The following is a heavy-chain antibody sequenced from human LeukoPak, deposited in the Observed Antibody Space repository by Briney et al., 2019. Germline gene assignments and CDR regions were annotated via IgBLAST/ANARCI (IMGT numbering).Heavy chain of an antibody. CDR2: INHSGST. V-gene: IGHV4-34*01. Sequence: SETLSLTCAAYGGSFSGYYWSWIRQPPGKGLEWIGEINHSGSTNYNPSLKSRVTISVDTSKNQFPLKLSSVTAADTAVYYCARKKYYYGSGIYFVDWFDPRGQGTLVTVSS. CDR1: GGSFSGYY. CDR3: ARKKYYYGSGIYFVDWFDP. J-gene: IGHJ5*02. D-gene: IGHD3-10*01.